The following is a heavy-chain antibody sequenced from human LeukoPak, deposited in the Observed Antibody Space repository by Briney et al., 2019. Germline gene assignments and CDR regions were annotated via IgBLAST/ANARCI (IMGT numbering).Heavy chain of an antibody. CDR3: ARHLDGYFDY. Sequence: GGSLRLSCAASGFTFSSYSMNWVRQAPGKGLEWVSSISSSSSYIYYADPVKGRFTISRDNAKNSLYLQMNSLRAEDTAVYYCARHLDGYFDYWGQGTLVTVSS. CDR2: ISSSSSYI. CDR1: GFTFSSYS. V-gene: IGHV3-21*01. J-gene: IGHJ4*02. D-gene: IGHD1-1*01.